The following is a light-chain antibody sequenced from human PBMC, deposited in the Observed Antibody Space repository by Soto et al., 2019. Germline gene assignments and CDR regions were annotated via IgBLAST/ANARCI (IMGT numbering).Light chain of an antibody. CDR3: QQYNSYSYT. CDR2: KAS. Sequence: DIQMTQSPSTLSASVGDRVTITCRASQSISSYLAWYQQKPGTAPKLLIYKASSLESGVPSRFSGSGSGTEFTLTISSLQPDDFATYYCQQYNSYSYTFGQGTKLEIK. CDR1: QSISSY. J-gene: IGKJ2*01. V-gene: IGKV1-5*03.